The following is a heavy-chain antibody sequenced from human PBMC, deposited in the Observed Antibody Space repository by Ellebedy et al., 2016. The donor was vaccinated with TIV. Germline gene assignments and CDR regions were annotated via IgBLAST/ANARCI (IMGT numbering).Heavy chain of an antibody. V-gene: IGHV3-74*01. J-gene: IGHJ4*02. CDR2: INSDGSRS. Sequence: GESLKISCATSVFTFSHYWAPWVRQAPGKVLVWVSRINSDGSRSTYADSVKGRFTISRDNAKNTLYVQMNSLRAEDTAVYYCARDGIVGGPTEYYFDSWGQGTLVTVSS. D-gene: IGHD1-26*01. CDR3: ARDGIVGGPTEYYFDS. CDR1: VFTFSHYW.